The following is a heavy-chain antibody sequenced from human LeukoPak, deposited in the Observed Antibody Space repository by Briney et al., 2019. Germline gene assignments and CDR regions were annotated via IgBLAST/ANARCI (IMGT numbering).Heavy chain of an antibody. CDR3: ARLVKGDSSSWYGGGGAYYFDY. Sequence: SETLSLTCTVSGGSISSGGYYWSGIRQHPGKGLEWIGYIYYSRSTYYNPSLKSRVTISVDTSKNQFSLKLSSVTAADTAVYYCARLVKGDSSSWYGGGGAYYFDYWGQGTLVTVSS. D-gene: IGHD6-13*01. V-gene: IGHV4-31*03. CDR2: IYYSRST. CDR1: GGSISSGGYY. J-gene: IGHJ4*02.